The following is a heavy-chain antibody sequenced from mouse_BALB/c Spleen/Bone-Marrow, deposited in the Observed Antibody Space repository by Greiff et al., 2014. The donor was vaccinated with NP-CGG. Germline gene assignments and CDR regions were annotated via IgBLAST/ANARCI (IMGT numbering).Heavy chain of an antibody. J-gene: IGHJ3*01. Sequence: VKLMESGAELVRPGASVKLSCKASGYSFTNYWMNWVKQRPGQGLEWIGMIHPSDSETRLNQKFKDKATLTVDKSSSTAYMQLSSPTSEDSAVYYCAGFGNYEGFTYWGQGTLVTVSA. CDR2: IHPSDSET. D-gene: IGHD2-1*01. V-gene: IGHV1-74*01. CDR1: GYSFTNYW. CDR3: AGFGNYEGFTY.